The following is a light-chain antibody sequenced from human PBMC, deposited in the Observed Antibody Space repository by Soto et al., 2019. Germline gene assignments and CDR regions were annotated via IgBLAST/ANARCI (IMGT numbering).Light chain of an antibody. CDR2: GAS. J-gene: IGKJ2*02. CDR3: QQYGSSRT. V-gene: IGKV3-20*01. CDR1: QSVSSSY. Sequence: EIVLTQSPGTLSLSPGERATLSCRASQSVSSSYLAWYQQKPGQAPRLLIDGASSRATGIPDRFSGSGSGTDFTLTISSLEPEDFAVYYCQQYGSSRTFGQGTKMEIK.